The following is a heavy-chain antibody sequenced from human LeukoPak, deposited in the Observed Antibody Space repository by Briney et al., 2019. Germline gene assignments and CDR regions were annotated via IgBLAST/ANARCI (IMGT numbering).Heavy chain of an antibody. CDR1: GGTFSSYT. CDR3: AREGSSGWWGFDY. Sequence: SVKVSCKASGGTFSSYTISWVRQAPGQGLEWMGRIIPILGIANYAQKFQGRVTITADKSTSTAYMELSSLRSDDTAVYYCAREGSSGWWGFDYWGQGTLVTVSS. CDR2: IIPILGIA. D-gene: IGHD6-19*01. V-gene: IGHV1-69*04. J-gene: IGHJ4*02.